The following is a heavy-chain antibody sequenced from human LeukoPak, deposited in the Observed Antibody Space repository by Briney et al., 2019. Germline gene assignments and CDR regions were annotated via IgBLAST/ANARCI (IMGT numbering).Heavy chain of an antibody. Sequence: PGGSLRLSCAASGFTFSSYSMNWVRQAPGKGLEGVSSISSSSSYIYYADSVKGRFTISRDNAKNSLYLQMNSLRAEDTAVYYCARDSRKYYDSSGSNWFDPWGQGTLVTVSS. D-gene: IGHD3-22*01. CDR3: ARDSRKYYDSSGSNWFDP. CDR2: ISSSSSYI. V-gene: IGHV3-21*01. J-gene: IGHJ5*02. CDR1: GFTFSSYS.